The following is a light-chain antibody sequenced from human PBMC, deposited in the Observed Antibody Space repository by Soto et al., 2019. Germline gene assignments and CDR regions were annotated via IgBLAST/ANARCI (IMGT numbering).Light chain of an antibody. CDR2: DAS. Sequence: DIQMTQSPSSLSASVGDRVTITCRASQGISTYLVWYQQRQGRAPKLLIYDASSLLSGVPSRFSGRGSGTDFTLTISSLQPEDFATYYCQQSYRTPYTFGQGTKLENK. J-gene: IGKJ2*01. V-gene: IGKV1-39*01. CDR1: QGISTY. CDR3: QQSYRTPYT.